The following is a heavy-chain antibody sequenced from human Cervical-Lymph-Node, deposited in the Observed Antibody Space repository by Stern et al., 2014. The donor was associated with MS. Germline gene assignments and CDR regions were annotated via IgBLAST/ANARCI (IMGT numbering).Heavy chain of an antibody. D-gene: IGHD1-1*01. CDR1: GYTFTNNW. V-gene: IGHV5-51*03. CDR3: ANPPPRRKWDDPNYGMDV. CDR2: IYPDASDI. J-gene: IGHJ6*02. Sequence: EVQLVESGAEVKKPGESLKISCKGSGYTFTNNWIAWVRQMPGKGLEWMGIIYPDASDIRYSPSLQGQVTISADKSIRTAYLQWSSRKAADSAVYYCANPPPRRKWDDPNYGMDVWGQGTTVTVSS.